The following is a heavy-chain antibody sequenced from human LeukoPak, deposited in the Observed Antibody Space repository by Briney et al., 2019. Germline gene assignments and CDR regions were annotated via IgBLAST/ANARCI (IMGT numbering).Heavy chain of an antibody. J-gene: IGHJ4*02. CDR2: ISGSGGST. CDR1: GFTFSSYA. V-gene: IGHV3-23*01. CDR3: AKDILTVAYYFDY. D-gene: IGHD3-9*01. Sequence: GGSLRLSCAASGFTFSSYAMSWVRQAPGQGLEWVSGISGSGGSTYYADSVKGRLTISRDNSKNTLYLQMNSLRAEDTAVYYCAKDILTVAYYFDYWGQGTLVTVSS.